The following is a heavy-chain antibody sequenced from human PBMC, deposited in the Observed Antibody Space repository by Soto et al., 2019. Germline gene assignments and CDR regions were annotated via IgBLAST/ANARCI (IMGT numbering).Heavy chain of an antibody. V-gene: IGHV1-24*01. CDR2: YDPEEGET. CDR1: GYTLSELS. D-gene: IGHD2-2*02. J-gene: IGHJ4*02. CDR3: QKPRTIYFHDFDS. Sequence: ASVKVSCKFSGYTLSELSMHWVRQAPGEGLEWLGGYDPEEGETIYAQSFQGRVTMTEDTTAETAYWGRRSRTSENTATFYGQKPRTIYFHDFDSGGRETWATVPS.